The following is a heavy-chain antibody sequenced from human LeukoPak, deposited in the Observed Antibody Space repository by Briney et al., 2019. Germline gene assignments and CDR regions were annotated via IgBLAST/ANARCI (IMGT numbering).Heavy chain of an antibody. V-gene: IGHV4-39*01. CDR1: GGSISSSSYY. Sequence: SETLSLTCTVSGGSISSSSYYWGWIRQPPGTGLEWIGTIYSSGPPYYNPSLKSRATISVDTSKNQFSLKLTSVTAADTAVFYCARHPAYGPFDYWGHGALVTVSS. CDR3: ARHPAYGPFDY. CDR2: IYSSGPP. D-gene: IGHD3-10*01. J-gene: IGHJ4*01.